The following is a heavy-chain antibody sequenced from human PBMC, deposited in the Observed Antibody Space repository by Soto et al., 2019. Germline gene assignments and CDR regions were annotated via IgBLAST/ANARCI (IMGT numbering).Heavy chain of an antibody. J-gene: IGHJ4*02. V-gene: IGHV3-7*03. CDR2: MRQDGSEK. Sequence: GGSLRLSCAASGFTFSSYWMSWVRQAPGKGLEWVANMRQDGSEKYYVDSVKGRFTISRDNAKNSLYLQMNSLRAEDTAVYYCARILCSSTICYTFDYWGQGTLVTVSS. D-gene: IGHD2-2*02. CDR1: GFTFSSYW. CDR3: ARILCSSTICYTFDY.